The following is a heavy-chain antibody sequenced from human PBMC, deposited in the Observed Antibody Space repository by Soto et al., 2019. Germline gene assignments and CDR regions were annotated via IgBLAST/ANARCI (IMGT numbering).Heavy chain of an antibody. Sequence: QVQLVQSGAEVKKPGASVKVSCKASGYTFTSYDINWVRQATGQGLEWMGWMNPNSGNTGYAQKSQGRGTRXXNXSXXTAYMELSSLRSEDTAVYYCARDGGLGDGYTSVDVWGQGTTVTVSS. CDR2: MNPNSGNT. J-gene: IGHJ6*02. D-gene: IGHD5-12*01. CDR3: ARDGGLGDGYTSVDV. CDR1: GYTFTSYD. V-gene: IGHV1-8*01.